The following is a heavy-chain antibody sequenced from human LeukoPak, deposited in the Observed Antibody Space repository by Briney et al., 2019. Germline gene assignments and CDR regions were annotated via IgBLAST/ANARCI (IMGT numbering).Heavy chain of an antibody. CDR3: ARECSGGSCYSGLDY. CDR1: GFTFSSYD. D-gene: IGHD2-15*01. CDR2: IGTAGDT. V-gene: IGHV3-13*01. J-gene: IGHJ4*02. Sequence: GGSLRLSCAASGFTFSSYDMHWVRQATGKGLEWVSAIGTAGDTYYPGSVKGRFTISRENAKNSLYLQMNSLRAGDTAVYYCARECSGGSCYSGLDYWGQGTLVTVSS.